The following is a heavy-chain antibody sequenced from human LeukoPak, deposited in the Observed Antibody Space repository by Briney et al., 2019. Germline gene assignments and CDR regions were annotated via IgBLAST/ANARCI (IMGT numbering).Heavy chain of an antibody. CDR1: GYTFTSYD. J-gene: IGHJ5*02. Sequence: ASVKVSCKASGYTFTSYDINWVRQATGQGLEWMGWMNPNSGNTGYAQKFQGRVTMTRNTSISTAYMELSSLRSEDTAVYYCARSRRGAARSDNWFYPWGQGTLVTVST. CDR3: ARSRRGAARSDNWFYP. V-gene: IGHV1-8*01. CDR2: MNPNSGNT. D-gene: IGHD6-6*01.